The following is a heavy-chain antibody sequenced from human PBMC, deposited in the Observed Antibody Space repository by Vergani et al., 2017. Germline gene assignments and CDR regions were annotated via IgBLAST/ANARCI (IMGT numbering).Heavy chain of an antibody. V-gene: IGHV1-3*01. J-gene: IGHJ6*02. Sequence: QVQLVQSGAEVKKPGASVKVSCKASGYTFTSYAMHWVRQAPGQRLEWMGWINAGNGNTKYSQKFQGRVTITSDTSASTAYMNLSSLRSEETAVYYCAGERQGYDFWSGYPTGYGMDVWGQGTTVTVSS. CDR2: INAGNGNT. CDR3: AGERQGYDFWSGYPTGYGMDV. CDR1: GYTFTSYA. D-gene: IGHD3-3*01.